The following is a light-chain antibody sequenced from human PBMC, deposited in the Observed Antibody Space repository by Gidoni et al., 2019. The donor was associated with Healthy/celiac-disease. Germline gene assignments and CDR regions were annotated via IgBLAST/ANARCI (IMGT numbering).Light chain of an antibody. J-gene: IGKJ4*01. CDR3: QQRSNWPPFT. CDR1: QSVSSY. V-gene: IGKV3-11*01. Sequence: EIVLTQSPATLSLSPGERATLSCRASQSVSSYLAWYQQKPGQAPRLLIYDASNRATGIPARFSGSGSGTDFTLTISSLEPEDFAVYYCQQRSNWPPFTGGGGNKVEIK. CDR2: DAS.